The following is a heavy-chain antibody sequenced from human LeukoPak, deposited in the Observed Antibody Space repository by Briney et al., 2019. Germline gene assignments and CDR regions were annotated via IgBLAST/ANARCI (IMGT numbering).Heavy chain of an antibody. CDR3: ARVDTIFGVVTDVDY. Sequence: ASVKVSCKASGGTFSSYAISWVRQAPGQGLEWMGWISAYNGNTNYAQKLQGRVTMTTDTSTSTAYMELRSLRSDDTAVYYCARVDTIFGVVTDVDYWGQGTLVTVSS. CDR1: GGTFSSYA. CDR2: ISAYNGNT. D-gene: IGHD3-3*01. J-gene: IGHJ4*02. V-gene: IGHV1-18*01.